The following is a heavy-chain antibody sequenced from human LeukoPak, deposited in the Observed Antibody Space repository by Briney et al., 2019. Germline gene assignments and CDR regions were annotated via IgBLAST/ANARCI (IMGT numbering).Heavy chain of an antibody. CDR2: IYYSGST. J-gene: IGHJ4*02. CDR1: GGSISSYY. V-gene: IGHV4-59*01. Sequence: SETLSLTCTVSGGSISSYYWSWIRQPPGKGLEWIGYIYYSGSTNYNPSLKSRVTISVDTSKNQFSLKLSSVTAADTAVYYCARDRGHSSGWYDFDYWGQGTLVTVSS. D-gene: IGHD6-19*01. CDR3: ARDRGHSSGWYDFDY.